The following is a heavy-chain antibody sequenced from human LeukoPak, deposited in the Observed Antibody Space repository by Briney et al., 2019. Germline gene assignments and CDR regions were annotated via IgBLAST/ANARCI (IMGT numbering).Heavy chain of an antibody. D-gene: IGHD3-22*01. CDR3: ARDFGETYYYDSSGFDY. CDR2: IKRDGSEK. CDR1: GFTFSSYG. V-gene: IGHV3-7*01. J-gene: IGHJ4*02. Sequence: GGSLRLSCAASGFTFSSYGMSWVRLAPGKGLEWVANIKRDGSEKYYVDSVKGRFTISRDNAKNSLYLQMNSLRAEDTAVFYCARDFGETYYYDSSGFDYWGQGTLVTVSS.